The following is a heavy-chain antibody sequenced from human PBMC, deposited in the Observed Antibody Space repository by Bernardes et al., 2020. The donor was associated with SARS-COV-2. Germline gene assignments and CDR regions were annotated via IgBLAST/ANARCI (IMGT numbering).Heavy chain of an antibody. J-gene: IGHJ6*02. CDR1: GFNFRSYW. CDR3: AREGAVPTAYGMDV. Sequence: GGSLRLSCAASGFNFRSYWMSWVRQAPGKGLEWVANIKQDGSEKYYVDSVKGRFTISRDNAKNSLYLQMNSLRAEDTAMYYCAREGAVPTAYGMDVWGQGTTVIVSS. V-gene: IGHV3-7*01. CDR2: IKQDGSEK. D-gene: IGHD2-2*01.